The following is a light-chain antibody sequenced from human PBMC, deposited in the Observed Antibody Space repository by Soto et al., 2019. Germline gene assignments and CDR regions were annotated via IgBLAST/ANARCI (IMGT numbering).Light chain of an antibody. CDR2: GVS. J-gene: IGKJ1*01. CDR3: QHYGYSQWT. V-gene: IGKV3-20*01. CDR1: QTGSYSY. Sequence: IVLTQSPCTLSLSPGETATLSCRASQTGSYSYLAWYQQKSGQAPRLLIYGVSTRATGIPDRFSGSGSGTEFTLTIRRLEPEDFAVYFCQHYGYSQWTFGQGTKVEVK.